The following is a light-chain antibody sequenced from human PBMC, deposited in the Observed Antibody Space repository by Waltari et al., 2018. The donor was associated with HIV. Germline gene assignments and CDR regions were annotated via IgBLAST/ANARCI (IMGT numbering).Light chain of an antibody. J-gene: IGKJ2*01. CDR2: DAS. CDR1: QSVDTY. CDR3: QQRSTWYT. Sequence: EIVLTQSPATLSLSPGDRATLSCRASQSVDTYLAWYQQKPGQAPGLLIYDASNRAAGVPARFSGSGSGTDFTLTISSLEPEDSAVYYCQQRSTWYTFGQGTKLEIK. V-gene: IGKV3-11*01.